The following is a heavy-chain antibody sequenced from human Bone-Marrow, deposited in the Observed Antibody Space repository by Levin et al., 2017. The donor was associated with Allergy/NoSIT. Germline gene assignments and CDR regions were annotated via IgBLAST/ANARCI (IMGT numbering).Heavy chain of an antibody. D-gene: IGHD2-21*02. CDR3: AKSRGDRSYYYYGMDG. J-gene: IGHJ6*02. V-gene: IGHV3-23*01. CDR1: GFTFSSYA. Sequence: LAGGSLRLSCAASGFTFSSYAMSWVRQAPGKGLEWVSAISGSGGSTYYADSVKGRFTISRDNSKNTLYLQMNSLRAEDTAVYYCAKSRGDRSYYYYGMDGWGQGTTVTVSS. CDR2: ISGSGGST.